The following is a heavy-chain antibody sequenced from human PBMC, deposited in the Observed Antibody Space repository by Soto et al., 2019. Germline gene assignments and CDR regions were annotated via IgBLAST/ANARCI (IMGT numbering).Heavy chain of an antibody. CDR3: RGYSGYDSVSDADY. J-gene: IGHJ4*02. D-gene: IGHD5-12*01. Sequence: GASVKVSCKASGGTFSSYAISWVRQAPGQGLEWMGGIIPIFGTANYAQKFQGRVTITADESTSTAYMELSSLRSEDTAVYYCRGYSGYDSVSDADYWGQGTLVTVSS. CDR2: IIPIFGTA. CDR1: GGTFSSYA. V-gene: IGHV1-69*13.